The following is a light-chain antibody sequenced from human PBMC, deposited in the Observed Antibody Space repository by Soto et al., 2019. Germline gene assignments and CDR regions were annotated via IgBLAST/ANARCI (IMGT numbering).Light chain of an antibody. Sequence: EIVLTQSPGTLSLSPGERATLSCRASQSVSSIYLAWYQQKPGQAPRLLIYGASTRATGIPDRFSGSGSGTEFTLTISSLQSEDFAVYYCQKYNSWPPITFGQGTRLEIK. CDR3: QKYNSWPPIT. CDR2: GAS. CDR1: QSVSSIY. J-gene: IGKJ5*01. V-gene: IGKV3-20*01.